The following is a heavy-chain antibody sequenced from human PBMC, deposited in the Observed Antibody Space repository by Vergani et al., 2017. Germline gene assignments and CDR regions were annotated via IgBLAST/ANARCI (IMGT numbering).Heavy chain of an antibody. J-gene: IGHJ2*01. CDR2: IWYDGSNK. CDR1: GFTFSSYG. V-gene: IGHV3-33*06. CDR3: VKDIYENQPGYFDL. Sequence: QVQLVESGGGVVQPGRSLRLSCVASGFTFSSYGMHWVRQAPGKGLEWVAVIWYDGSNKYYADSVKGRFTISRDNSKNTLYLQMNSLRAEDTAVYYCVKDIYENQPGYFDLWGRGTLVTVSS. D-gene: IGHD1-14*01.